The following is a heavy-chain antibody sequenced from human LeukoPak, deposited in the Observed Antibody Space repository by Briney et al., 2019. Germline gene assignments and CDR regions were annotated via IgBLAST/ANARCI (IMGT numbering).Heavy chain of an antibody. CDR1: GGSISSYY. J-gene: IGHJ5*02. D-gene: IGHD2-21*02. CDR2: IYYSGST. Sequence: SETLSLTCTVSGGSISSYYWSWIRQPPGKGLEWIGYIYYSGSTNYNPSLESRVTISVDTSKNQFSLKLSSVTAADTAVYYCARSIYCGGDCYSNWFDPWGQGTLVTVSS. CDR3: ARSIYCGGDCYSNWFDP. V-gene: IGHV4-59*01.